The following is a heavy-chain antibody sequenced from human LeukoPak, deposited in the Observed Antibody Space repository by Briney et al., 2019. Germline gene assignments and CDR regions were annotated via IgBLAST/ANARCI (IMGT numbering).Heavy chain of an antibody. CDR3: ARDPYSGNYGTYYYYMDV. V-gene: IGHV3-21*01. J-gene: IGHJ6*03. D-gene: IGHD1-26*01. Sequence: KPGGSLRLSCADSGFTFSNYNMNWVRQAPGKAMEWVSSITSSGTYTFYADSVKGRFTISRDNAKNSLYLQMDGLGPEDTAVYYCARDPYSGNYGTYYYYMDVWGKGTTVTISS. CDR2: ITSSGTYT. CDR1: GFTFSNYN.